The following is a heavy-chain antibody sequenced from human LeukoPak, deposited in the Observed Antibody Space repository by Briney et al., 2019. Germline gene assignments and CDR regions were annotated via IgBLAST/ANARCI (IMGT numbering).Heavy chain of an antibody. CDR1: GGTFSSYA. CDR3: ARDRVEYSSSAGDY. D-gene: IGHD6-6*01. CDR2: IIPIFGTA. Sequence: GASVKVSCKASGGTFSSYAISWVRQAPGQGLEWMGGIIPIFGTANYAQKFQGRVTITADESTSTAYMELSSLRSEDTAVYYCARDRVEYSSSAGDYWGQGTLVTVSS. V-gene: IGHV1-69*01. J-gene: IGHJ4*02.